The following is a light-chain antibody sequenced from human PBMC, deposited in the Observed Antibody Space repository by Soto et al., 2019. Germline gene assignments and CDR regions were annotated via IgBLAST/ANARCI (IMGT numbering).Light chain of an antibody. CDR2: DVN. V-gene: IGLV2-14*03. Sequence: QSALTQPASVSGSPGQSITISCTGSSSDIGGYKHVSWYQHHPGKAPKLIIYDVNKRPSGVPPRFSGSKSANTASLTISGLQAADEADYYCNSYAGGLVLFGGGTKLTVL. CDR3: NSYAGGLVL. J-gene: IGLJ2*01. CDR1: SSDIGGYKH.